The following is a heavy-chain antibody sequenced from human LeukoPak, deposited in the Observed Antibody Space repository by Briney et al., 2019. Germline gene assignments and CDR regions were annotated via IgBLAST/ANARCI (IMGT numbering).Heavy chain of an antibody. CDR2: IGTAGDT. CDR3: ARAVRDILTGYIWFDP. Sequence: GGSLRLSCAASGFTFSSYDMHWVRQATGKGLEWVSAIGTAGDTYYPGSVKGRFTISRENAKNSLYLQMNSLRAGDTAVYYCARAVRDILTGYIWFDPWGQGTLVTVSS. D-gene: IGHD3-9*01. V-gene: IGHV3-13*01. CDR1: GFTFSSYD. J-gene: IGHJ5*02.